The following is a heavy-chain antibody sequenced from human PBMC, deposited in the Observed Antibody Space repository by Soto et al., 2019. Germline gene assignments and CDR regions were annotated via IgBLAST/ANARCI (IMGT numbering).Heavy chain of an antibody. CDR2: ISGGSGDST. Sequence: GGSLRLSCAASVFTFSNYAMNWVRQAPVKGLEWVSVISGGSGDSTFYADSVKGRFTISRDNSKNTLHLQMNSLRTEDTAVYYCAKNQPSWATRAAFDYWGQGTLVTVSS. CDR3: AKNQPSWATRAAFDY. D-gene: IGHD2-2*01. J-gene: IGHJ4*02. CDR1: VFTFSNYA. V-gene: IGHV3-23*01.